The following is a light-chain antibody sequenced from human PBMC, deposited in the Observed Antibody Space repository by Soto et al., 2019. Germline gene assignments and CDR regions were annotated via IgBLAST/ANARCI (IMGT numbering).Light chain of an antibody. CDR3: QHFGGTTFT. J-gene: IGKJ5*01. CDR1: QSVSSN. CDR2: GAS. V-gene: IGKV3-20*01. Sequence: EIVMTQSTATLSVSPGERATLSCSASQSVSSNLAWYQQKPGQAPRLLIYGASSRATGIPDRFSGSGSGTDFTLTISRLEPGDFAVYYCQHFGGTTFTFGQGTRLEIK.